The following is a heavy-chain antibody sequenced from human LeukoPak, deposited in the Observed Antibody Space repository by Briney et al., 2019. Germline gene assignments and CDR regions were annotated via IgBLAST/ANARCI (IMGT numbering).Heavy chain of an antibody. CDR1: GFTFSSYW. J-gene: IGHJ4*02. D-gene: IGHD4-17*01. V-gene: IGHV3-7*03. CDR2: IKQDGSEK. Sequence: GGSLRLSCAASGFTFSSYWMSWVRQAPGKGLEWVANIKQDGSEKHYVDSVKGRFTISRDNAKNSLDLQMNSLRAEDTAVYYCARVMHDHGDNTSPNFDYWGQGTLVTVSS. CDR3: ARVMHDHGDNTSPNFDY.